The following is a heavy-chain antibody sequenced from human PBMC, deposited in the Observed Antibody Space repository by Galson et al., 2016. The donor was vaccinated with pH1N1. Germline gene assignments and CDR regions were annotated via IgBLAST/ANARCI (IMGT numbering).Heavy chain of an antibody. CDR3: VIGRRPDYYYGMDF. V-gene: IGHV3-73*01. CDR1: GFTFSGSA. Sequence: LRLSCAASGFTFSGSAVHWFRQASGEGLEWVGHIRGKAKNYATAYAASVKGRFTFSRDDSNNRAFLQMNNLRPEDTAMDYCVIGRRPDYYYGMDFWGQGTTVTVSS. J-gene: IGHJ6*02. D-gene: IGHD2/OR15-2a*01. CDR2: IRGKAKNYAT.